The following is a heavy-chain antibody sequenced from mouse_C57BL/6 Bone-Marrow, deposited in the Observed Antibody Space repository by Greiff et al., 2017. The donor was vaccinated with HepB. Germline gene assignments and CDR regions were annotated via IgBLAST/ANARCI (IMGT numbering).Heavy chain of an antibody. CDR2: ISSGSSTI. CDR3: ARPFLYYYGSSWFAY. CDR1: GFTFSDYG. Sequence: EVKLMESGGGLVKPGGSLKLSCAASGFTFSDYGIHWVRQAPEKGLEWVAYISSGSSTIYYADTVKGRFTISRDNAKNTLFLQMTSLRSEDTAMYYCARPFLYYYGSSWFAYWGQGTLVTVSA. J-gene: IGHJ3*01. V-gene: IGHV5-17*01. D-gene: IGHD1-1*01.